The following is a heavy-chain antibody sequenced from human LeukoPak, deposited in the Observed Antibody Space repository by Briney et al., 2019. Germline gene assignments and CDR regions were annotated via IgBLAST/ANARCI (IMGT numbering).Heavy chain of an antibody. V-gene: IGHV1-69*13. D-gene: IGHD2-21*01. Sequence: GASVKVSCKASGGTFSSYAISWVRQAPGQGLEWMGGVIPIFGTANYAQKFQGRVTITADESTSTAYMELSSLRSEDTAVYYCARDRIGDYDSMYYFDYWGQGTLVTVSS. CDR2: VIPIFGTA. CDR1: GGTFSSYA. CDR3: ARDRIGDYDSMYYFDY. J-gene: IGHJ4*02.